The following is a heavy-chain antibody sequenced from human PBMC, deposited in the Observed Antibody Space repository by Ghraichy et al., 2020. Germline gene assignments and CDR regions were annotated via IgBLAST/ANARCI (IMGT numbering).Heavy chain of an antibody. CDR2: IYYSGST. D-gene: IGHD2-2*01. Sequence: SETLSLTCTVSGGSISSYYWSWIRQPPGKGLEWIGYIYYSGSTNYNPSLKSRVTISVDTSKNQFSLKLSSVTAADTAVYYCARGISSLYQLPSGAAAESCWFDPWGQGTLVTVSS. CDR1: GGSISSYY. J-gene: IGHJ5*02. CDR3: ARGISSLYQLPSGAAAESCWFDP. V-gene: IGHV4-59*01.